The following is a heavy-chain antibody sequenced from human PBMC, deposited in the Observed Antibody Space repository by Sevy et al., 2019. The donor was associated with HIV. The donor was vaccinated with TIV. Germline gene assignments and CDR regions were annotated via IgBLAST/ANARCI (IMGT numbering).Heavy chain of an antibody. Sequence: GGSLRLSCAASGFTFDDYAMHWVRQAPGKGLEWVSGISWNSGSIGYADSVKGRFTISRDNAKNSLYLQMNSLRAEDTALYYCAKDKANYYYYYMDVWGKGTTVTVSS. J-gene: IGHJ6*03. CDR2: ISWNSGSI. CDR1: GFTFDDYA. V-gene: IGHV3-9*01. CDR3: AKDKANYYYYYMDV.